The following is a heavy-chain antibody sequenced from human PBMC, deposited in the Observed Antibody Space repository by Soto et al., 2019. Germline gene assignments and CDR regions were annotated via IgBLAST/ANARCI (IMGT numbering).Heavy chain of an antibody. CDR2: INSDGSST. D-gene: IGHD3-16*02. V-gene: IGHV3-74*01. CDR3: ARGPTHTGYYDYIWGSYRYLSAFDI. Sequence: EVQLVESGGGLVQPGGSLRLSCAASGFTFSSYWRHWVRQAPGKGLVWVSRINSDGSSTSYADSVKGRFTISRDNAKNTLYLQMNSLRAEDTAVYYCARGPTHTGYYDYIWGSYRYLSAFDIWGQGTMVTVSS. J-gene: IGHJ3*02. CDR1: GFTFSSYW.